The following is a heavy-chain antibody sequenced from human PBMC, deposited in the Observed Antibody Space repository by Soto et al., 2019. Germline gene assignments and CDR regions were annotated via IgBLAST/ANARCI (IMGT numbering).Heavy chain of an antibody. D-gene: IGHD4-17*01. J-gene: IGHJ4*02. V-gene: IGHV4-34*01. CDR2: INHSGST. CDR3: ARAPYGDFDY. Sequence: SETLSLTCAVYGGSFSGYYWSWIRQPPGKGLEWIGEINHSGSTNYNPSLKSRVTISVDTSKNQFSLKLSSVTAADTAVYYCARAPYGDFDYWGQGTLVTVSS. CDR1: GGSFSGYY.